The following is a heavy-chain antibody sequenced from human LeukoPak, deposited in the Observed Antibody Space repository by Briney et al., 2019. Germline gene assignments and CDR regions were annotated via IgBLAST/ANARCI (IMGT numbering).Heavy chain of an antibody. J-gene: IGHJ3*02. D-gene: IGHD3-22*01. Sequence: PGGSLRLSCAASGFSFSGYWMNWVRQAPGKGLEWVANIKQDGSEKYYVDSVKGRFTISRDNAKNSLYLQMNSLSAEDTAVYYCASTIRGSGYPDDAFDIWGQGTMVTVSS. CDR3: ASTIRGSGYPDDAFDI. CDR1: GFSFSGYW. CDR2: IKQDGSEK. V-gene: IGHV3-7*03.